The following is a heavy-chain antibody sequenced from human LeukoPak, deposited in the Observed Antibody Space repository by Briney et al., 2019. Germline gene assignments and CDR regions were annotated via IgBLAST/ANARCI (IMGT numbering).Heavy chain of an antibody. CDR2: ISYDGSNK. D-gene: IGHD3-10*01. V-gene: IGHV3-30*18. J-gene: IGHJ6*04. Sequence: GGSLRLSCAASGFTFSSYGMHWVRQAPGKGLEWVAVISYDGSNKYYADSVKGRFTIPRGNSKNTLYLQMNSLRAEDTAVYYCAKDLSMVRGVIIYYYGMDVWGKGTTVTVSS. CDR3: AKDLSMVRGVIIYYYGMDV. CDR1: GFTFSSYG.